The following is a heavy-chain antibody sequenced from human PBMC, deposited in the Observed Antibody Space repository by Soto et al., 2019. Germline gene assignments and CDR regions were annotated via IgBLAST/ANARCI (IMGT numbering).Heavy chain of an antibody. CDR2: IYYSGST. V-gene: IGHV4-31*03. CDR3: ARVYYDFWSGYFAWFDP. D-gene: IGHD3-3*01. J-gene: IGHJ5*02. CDR1: GGSISSGGYY. Sequence: SETLSLTCTVSGGSISSGGYYWSWIRQHPGKGLEWIGYIYYSGSTYYNPSLKSRVTISVDTSKNQFSLKLSSVTAADTAVYYCARVYYDFWSGYFAWFDPWGQGTLVTVSS.